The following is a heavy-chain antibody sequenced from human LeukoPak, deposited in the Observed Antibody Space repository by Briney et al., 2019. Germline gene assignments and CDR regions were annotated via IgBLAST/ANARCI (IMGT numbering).Heavy chain of an antibody. J-gene: IGHJ4*02. CDR2: IYYSGSA. CDR3: ARVLNWAFDY. Sequence: SETLSLTCTVSGGSINNYYWNWIRQPPGKGLEWIGYIYYSGSANYNPSLKSRVTISVDTSKNQFSLKLSSVTAADTAVYYCARVLNWAFDYWGQGTLVTVSS. D-gene: IGHD1-1*01. CDR1: GGSINNYY. V-gene: IGHV4-59*08.